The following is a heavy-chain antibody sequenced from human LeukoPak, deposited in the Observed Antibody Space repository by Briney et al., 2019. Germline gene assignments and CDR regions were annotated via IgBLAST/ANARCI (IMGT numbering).Heavy chain of an antibody. Sequence: PSETLSLTCAVYGGSFSGYYWSWIRQPPGKGLEWVGEINHSGSTNYNPSLKSRVTISVDTSKNPFSLKLSSVTAADTAVYYCARVPYGSARRPADYWGQGTLVTVSS. D-gene: IGHD6-25*01. CDR3: ARVPYGSARRPADY. J-gene: IGHJ4*02. CDR2: INHSGST. V-gene: IGHV4-34*01. CDR1: GGSFSGYY.